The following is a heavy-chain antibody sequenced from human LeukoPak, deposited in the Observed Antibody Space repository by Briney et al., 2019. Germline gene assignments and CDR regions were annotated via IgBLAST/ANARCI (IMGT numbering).Heavy chain of an antibody. Sequence: GGSLRLSCAASGFTFSSYAMHWVRQAPGKGLEWVAVISYDGSNKYYADSVKGRFTISRDNSKNTLYLQMNSLRAEDTAVYYCARGGQAATFFDYWGQGTLVTVSS. D-gene: IGHD6-25*01. CDR3: ARGGQAATFFDY. CDR2: ISYDGSNK. CDR1: GFTFSSYA. V-gene: IGHV3-30-3*01. J-gene: IGHJ4*02.